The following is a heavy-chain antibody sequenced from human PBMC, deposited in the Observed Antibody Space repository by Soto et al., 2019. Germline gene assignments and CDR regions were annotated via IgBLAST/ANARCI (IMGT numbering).Heavy chain of an antibody. CDR3: VRGETWLQLSYYFDY. CDR2: ISTSGSTI. Sequence: GSLSLSCAASGFTFSSYEMNWVRQAPGKGLEWVSYISTSGSTIYYADSVKGRFTISRDNAKNSLYLQMYTLRAEDTAVYYCVRGETWLQLSYYFDYWGQGTLVTVSS. CDR1: GFTFSSYE. D-gene: IGHD5-12*01. J-gene: IGHJ4*02. V-gene: IGHV3-48*03.